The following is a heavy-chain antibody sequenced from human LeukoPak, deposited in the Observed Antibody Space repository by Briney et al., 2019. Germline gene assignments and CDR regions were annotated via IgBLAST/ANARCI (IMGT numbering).Heavy chain of an antibody. CDR1: GGSFSGYY. CDR3: ARGGCSSTSCYYKNHYYGMDV. D-gene: IGHD2-2*01. Sequence: PSETLSLTCAVYGGSFSGYYWSWIRQPPGKGLEWIGEINHSGSTNYNPSLKSRVTISVDTSKNQFSLKLSSVTAADTAVYYCARGGCSSTSCYYKNHYYGMDVWGQGTTVTVSS. J-gene: IGHJ6*02. V-gene: IGHV4-34*01. CDR2: INHSGST.